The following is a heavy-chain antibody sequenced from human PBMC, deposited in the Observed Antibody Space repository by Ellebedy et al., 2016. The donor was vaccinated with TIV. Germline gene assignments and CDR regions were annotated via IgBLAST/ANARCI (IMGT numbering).Heavy chain of an antibody. D-gene: IGHD3-22*01. Sequence: AASVKVSCKASGYTFTSYAMHWVRQAPGQRLEWMGWINPNSGGTNYAQKLQGRVTMTTDTSTSTADMEMRSLRSDDTAVYYCARSGYDANRSEGMDVWGQGTTVTVSS. CDR3: ARSGYDANRSEGMDV. CDR2: INPNSGGT. J-gene: IGHJ6*02. CDR1: GYTFTSYA. V-gene: IGHV1-18*01.